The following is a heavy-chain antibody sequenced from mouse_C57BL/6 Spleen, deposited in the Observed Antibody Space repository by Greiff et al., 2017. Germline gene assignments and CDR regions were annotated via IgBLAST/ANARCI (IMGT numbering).Heavy chain of an antibody. CDR3: ARALTGTWAWFAY. CDR1: GYSFTDYN. Sequence: VQLKQSGPELVKPGASVKISCKASGYSFTDYNMNWVKQSNGKSLEWIGVINPNYGTTSYNQKFKGKATLTVDQSSSTAYMQRNSLTSEDSAVYYCARALTGTWAWFAYWGQGTLVTVSA. V-gene: IGHV1-39*01. CDR2: INPNYGTT. D-gene: IGHD4-1*01. J-gene: IGHJ3*01.